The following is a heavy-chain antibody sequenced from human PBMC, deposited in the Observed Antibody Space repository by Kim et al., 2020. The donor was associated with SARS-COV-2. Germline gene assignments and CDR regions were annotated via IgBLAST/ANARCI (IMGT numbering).Heavy chain of an antibody. V-gene: IGHV3-15*01. Sequence: GGSLRLSCEASAFTFSEDWMSWVRQAPGKGLEWVGRIRSKSDGGTTDYAAPVNGRFTISRDDSKHTLYLQMNSLKSDDTAMYYCTTDKRWSHFYWGQGTLVTVSS. J-gene: IGHJ4*02. D-gene: IGHD1-1*01. CDR3: TTDKRWSHFY. CDR2: IRSKSDGGTT. CDR1: AFTFSEDW.